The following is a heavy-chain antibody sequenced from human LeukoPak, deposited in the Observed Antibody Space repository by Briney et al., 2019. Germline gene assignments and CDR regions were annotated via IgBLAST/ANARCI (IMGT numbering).Heavy chain of an antibody. Sequence: SVKVSCKASGGTFSSYAISWVRQAPGQGLEWMGRIIPIFGTANYAQKFQGRVTITTDESTSTAYMELRSLRSEDTAVYYCARLVAASACFDYWGQGTLVTVSS. D-gene: IGHD2-15*01. CDR3: ARLVAASACFDY. J-gene: IGHJ4*02. CDR2: IIPIFGTA. V-gene: IGHV1-69*05. CDR1: GGTFSSYA.